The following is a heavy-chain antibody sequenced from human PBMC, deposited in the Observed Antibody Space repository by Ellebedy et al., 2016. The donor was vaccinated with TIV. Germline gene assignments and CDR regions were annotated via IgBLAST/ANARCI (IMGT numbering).Heavy chain of an antibody. V-gene: IGHV3-74*01. CDR1: GFTFSNYW. CDR2: INRDGSRA. D-gene: IGHD5-12*01. Sequence: GESLKISCAASGFTFSNYWMHWVRQAPGKGLVWLSRINRDGSRANYADSVKGRFSISRDNSKNTLYVQMNSLRAEDTAVYYCARGGRDQWLIDYWGQGTLVTVSS. CDR3: ARGGRDQWLIDY. J-gene: IGHJ4*02.